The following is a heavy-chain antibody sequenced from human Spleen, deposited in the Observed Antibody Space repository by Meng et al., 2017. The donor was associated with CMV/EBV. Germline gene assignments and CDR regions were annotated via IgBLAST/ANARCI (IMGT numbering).Heavy chain of an antibody. D-gene: IGHD2-8*02. CDR2: IIPIFGTA. J-gene: IGHJ6*02. Sequence: SVKVSCKASGGTFSSYASSWVRQAPGQGLEWMGGIIPIFGTANYAQKFQGRVTITTDESTSTAYMELSSLRSEDTAVYYCARDRLVARAYYYYGMDVWGQGTTVTVSS. V-gene: IGHV1-69*05. CDR1: GGTFSSYA. CDR3: ARDRLVARAYYYYGMDV.